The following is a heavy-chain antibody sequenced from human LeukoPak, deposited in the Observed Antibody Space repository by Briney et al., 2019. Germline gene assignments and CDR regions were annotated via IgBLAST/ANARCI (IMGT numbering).Heavy chain of an antibody. CDR2: INPNSGGT. CDR3: ARDLSYCSSTSCYYFDY. Sequence: ASVKVSCKASGYTFTGYYMHWVRQAPGQGLEWMGWINPNSGGTNYARKFQGRVTMTRDTSISTAYMELSRLRSDDTAVYYCARDLSYCSSTSCYYFDYWGQGTLVTVSS. D-gene: IGHD2-2*01. CDR1: GYTFTGYY. V-gene: IGHV1-2*02. J-gene: IGHJ4*02.